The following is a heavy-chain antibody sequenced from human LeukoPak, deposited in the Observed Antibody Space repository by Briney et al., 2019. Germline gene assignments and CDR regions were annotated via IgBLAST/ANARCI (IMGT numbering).Heavy chain of an antibody. CDR2: IKKEGSEK. CDR3: ARTTYYYDSSGYPYFDY. CDR1: GFTFSSYW. Sequence: GGSLRLSCAASGFTFSSYWMSWVRQPQGRGREWVANIKKEGSEKYYVESVKGRFTISRDNSKNTLYLQMNSLRAEDTAVYYCARTTYYYDSSGYPYFDYWGQGTLVTVSS. D-gene: IGHD3-22*01. V-gene: IGHV3-7*01. J-gene: IGHJ4*02.